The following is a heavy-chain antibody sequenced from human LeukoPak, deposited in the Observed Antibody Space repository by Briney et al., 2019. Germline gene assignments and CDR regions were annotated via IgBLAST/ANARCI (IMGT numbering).Heavy chain of an antibody. V-gene: IGHV2-26*01. Sequence: ESGPTLVKPTQTLTLTCTVSGFSLTNAGLGVSWIRQPPGKALEWLAHIFSNDEKSYRTSLKSRLTISKDTSKSQVVLIMTNMDPVDTATYYCARALLVDYNFDYWGQGTLVTVSS. CDR1: GFSLTNAGLG. D-gene: IGHD2-8*02. CDR3: ARALLVDYNFDY. J-gene: IGHJ4*02. CDR2: IFSNDEK.